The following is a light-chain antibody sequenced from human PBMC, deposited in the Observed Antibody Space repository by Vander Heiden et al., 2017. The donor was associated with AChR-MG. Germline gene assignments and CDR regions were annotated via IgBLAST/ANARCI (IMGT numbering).Light chain of an antibody. Sequence: QSVLPQPPSVSGTPGQRVTIPCSGSSSNIGSTNVYWYPHRPGTAPKVLIYRNDQRPSGVPDRISGSKSGTSVSLAISGLRSEDEADYYCVAWDDSLTSYVFGTGTKVTVL. CDR1: SSNIGSTN. CDR3: VAWDDSLTSYV. J-gene: IGLJ1*01. CDR2: RND. V-gene: IGLV1-47*01.